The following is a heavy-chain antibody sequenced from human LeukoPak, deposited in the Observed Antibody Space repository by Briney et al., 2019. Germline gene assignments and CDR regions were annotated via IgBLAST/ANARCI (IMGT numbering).Heavy chain of an antibody. D-gene: IGHD3-22*01. CDR2: IHNSGIT. Sequence: SETLSLTCSVSDESIRSHDWGWVRQPPGEGLEWIAYIHNSGITNYNPFLKSRVTISVDTPKNQFSLKLSSVTAADTAIYYCVAMFSSDYFDLWGQGILVPVSS. CDR1: DESIRSHD. V-gene: IGHV4-59*03. J-gene: IGHJ4*02. CDR3: VAMFSSDYFDL.